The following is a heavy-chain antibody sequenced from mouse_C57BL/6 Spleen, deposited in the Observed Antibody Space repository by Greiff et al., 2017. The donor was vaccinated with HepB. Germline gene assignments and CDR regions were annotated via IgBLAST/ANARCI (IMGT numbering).Heavy chain of an antibody. Sequence: QVQLQQPGAELVRPGSSVKLSCKASGYTFTSYWMDWVKQRPGQGLEWIGNIYPSDSETHYNQKFKDKATLTVDKSSSTAYMQLSSLTSEDSAVYYCARRIYYYGSPYYFDYWGQGTTLTVSS. D-gene: IGHD1-1*01. V-gene: IGHV1-61*01. CDR1: GYTFTSYW. J-gene: IGHJ2*01. CDR3: ARRIYYYGSPYYFDY. CDR2: IYPSDSET.